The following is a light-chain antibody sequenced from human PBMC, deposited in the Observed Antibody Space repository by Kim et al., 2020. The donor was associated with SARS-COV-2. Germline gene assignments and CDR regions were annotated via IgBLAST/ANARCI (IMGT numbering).Light chain of an antibody. CDR3: QQYYSYPWT. Sequence: AVRMTQTPSSFSASTGDRVTITCWASQDISNYLAWYQQKPGKAPKVLISDASTLQNGVPSRFSGGSGSGTDFTLTISSLQSEDSAIYFCQQYYSYPWTFGQGTKVDIK. CDR2: DAS. J-gene: IGKJ1*01. CDR1: QDISNY. V-gene: IGKV1-8*01.